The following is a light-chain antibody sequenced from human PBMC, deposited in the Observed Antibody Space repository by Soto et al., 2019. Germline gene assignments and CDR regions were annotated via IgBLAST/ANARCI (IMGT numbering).Light chain of an antibody. CDR2: KAS. Sequence: DIQMTQSPSTLSASVGDRVTITCRASQSISSWLAWYQQKPGKAPQLLIYKASRLESGVPSRFSGSGSGTEFTLTISSLQPDEFATYYCQQYDNYWTFGQGTKVEVK. CDR3: QQYDNYWT. CDR1: QSISSW. J-gene: IGKJ1*01. V-gene: IGKV1-5*03.